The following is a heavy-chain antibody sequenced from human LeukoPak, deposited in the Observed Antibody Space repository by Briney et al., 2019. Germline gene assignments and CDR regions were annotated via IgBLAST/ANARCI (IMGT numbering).Heavy chain of an antibody. Sequence: GGSLRLSCAASGFTLSSYAMSWVRQAPGKGLEWVSAISGSGGSTYYADSVKGRFTISRDNSKNTLYLQMNSLRAEDTAVYYCAKEWVVVVAAIGYFDYWGQGTLVTVSS. D-gene: IGHD2-15*01. CDR1: GFTLSSYA. CDR3: AKEWVVVVAAIGYFDY. CDR2: ISGSGGST. V-gene: IGHV3-23*01. J-gene: IGHJ4*02.